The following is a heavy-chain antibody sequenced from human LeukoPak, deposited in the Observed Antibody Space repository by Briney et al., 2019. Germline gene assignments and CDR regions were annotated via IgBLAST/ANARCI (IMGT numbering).Heavy chain of an antibody. Sequence: SETLSLTCTVSGGSISSSDYCWGWIRQPPGKGLEWIGSIYYSGSTYYNPSLKSRVTISVDTSKNQFSLKLSSVTAADTAVYYCARGSDYYDSSGYYYPFQHWGQGTVVTVSS. D-gene: IGHD3-22*01. CDR3: ARGSDYYDSSGYYYPFQH. CDR1: GGSISSSDYC. V-gene: IGHV4-39*07. J-gene: IGHJ1*01. CDR2: IYYSGST.